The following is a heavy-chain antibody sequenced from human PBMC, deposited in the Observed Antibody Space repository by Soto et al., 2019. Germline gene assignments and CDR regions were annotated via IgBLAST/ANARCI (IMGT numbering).Heavy chain of an antibody. Sequence: QVQLVQSGAEVKKPGSSVKVSCKASGGTFSSYTISWVRQAPGQGLEWMGRIIPILGIANYAQKFQGRVTIXAXKSTSTAYRELSSLRSEDTAVYYCARDLGEGAPIDYWGQGTLVTVSS. CDR1: GGTFSSYT. J-gene: IGHJ4*02. V-gene: IGHV1-69*08. CDR2: IIPILGIA. D-gene: IGHD1-26*01. CDR3: ARDLGEGAPIDY.